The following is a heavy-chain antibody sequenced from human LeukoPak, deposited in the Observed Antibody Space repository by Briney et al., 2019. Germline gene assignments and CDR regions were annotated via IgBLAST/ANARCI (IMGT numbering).Heavy chain of an antibody. D-gene: IGHD4-23*01. Sequence: PSETLSLTCTVSGASISSYYWSLIRQPPGKGLEWIGYISTSGSTNYNPSLKSRVTISVDTSKNQFSLKLSSVTAADTAVYYCARVDAYGGNPGSDYWGQGTLVTVSS. V-gene: IGHV4-4*09. CDR1: GASISSYY. J-gene: IGHJ4*02. CDR2: ISTSGST. CDR3: ARVDAYGGNPGSDY.